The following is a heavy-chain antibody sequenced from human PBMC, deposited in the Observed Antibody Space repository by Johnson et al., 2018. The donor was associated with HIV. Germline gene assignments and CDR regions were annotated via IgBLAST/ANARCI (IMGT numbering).Heavy chain of an antibody. J-gene: IGHJ3*02. CDR1: RFTFSSYW. V-gene: IGHV3-23*04. CDR3: ARVSDDYGGNPAAWGAFDI. Sequence: VQLVESGGDLVQPGGSLRLSCAASRFTFSSYWMHWVRQAPGKGLEWVSGISGGGGSTFYADSVKGRFTISRDNSKNTLYLQMNSLTAEDTAVYYCARVSDDYGGNPAAWGAFDIWGQGTMVTVSS. D-gene: IGHD4-23*01. CDR2: ISGGGGST.